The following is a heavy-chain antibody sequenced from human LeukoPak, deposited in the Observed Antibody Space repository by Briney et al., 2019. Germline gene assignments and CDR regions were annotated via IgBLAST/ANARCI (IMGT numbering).Heavy chain of an antibody. CDR3: ARDRNTLGALDI. CDR2: IYYSGST. Sequence: PSETLSLTCTVSGGSISSYYWSWIRQPPGKGLEWIGYIYYSGSTNYNPSLKRRFTISVDTSKNQFFLKLSSMNAWDTAVYYCARDRNTLGALDIWGQGTMVTVSS. J-gene: IGHJ3*02. CDR1: GGSISSYY. D-gene: IGHD2-2*02. V-gene: IGHV4-59*01.